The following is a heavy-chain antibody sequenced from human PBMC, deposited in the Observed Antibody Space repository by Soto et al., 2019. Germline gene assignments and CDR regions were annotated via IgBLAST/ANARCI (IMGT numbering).Heavy chain of an antibody. Sequence: EVQLVESGGGLVQPGGSLRLSCAASGFSFSTYWMNWVRLAPGKGLEWVANIKKDGSQKLYVVSVEGRFTISRDNAKNSLYLQMYILRADDTAMYYCAGGNGWLMDTWGQGTLDIVSS. CDR2: IKKDGSQK. J-gene: IGHJ5*02. CDR1: GFSFSTYW. V-gene: IGHV3-7*01. CDR3: AGGNGWLMDT. D-gene: IGHD6-19*01.